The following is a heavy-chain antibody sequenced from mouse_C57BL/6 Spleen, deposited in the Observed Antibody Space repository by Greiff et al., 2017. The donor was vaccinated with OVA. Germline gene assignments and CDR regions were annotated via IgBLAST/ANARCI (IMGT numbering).Heavy chain of an antibody. CDR1: GYTFTSYW. D-gene: IGHD1-1*01. Sequence: EVQLQQSGTALARPGASVKMSCKTSGYTFTSYWMHWVKQRPGQGLEWIGAIYPGNSDTSYNQKFKGKAKLTAVTSASTAYMELSSLTNEDSAVYYCTRDPTTVVAGDYYAMDYWGQGTSVTVSS. J-gene: IGHJ4*01. CDR3: TRDPTTVVAGDYYAMDY. CDR2: IYPGNSDT. V-gene: IGHV1-5*01.